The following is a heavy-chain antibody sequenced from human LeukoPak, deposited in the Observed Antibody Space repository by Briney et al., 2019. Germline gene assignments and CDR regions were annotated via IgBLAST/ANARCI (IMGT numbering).Heavy chain of an antibody. CDR2: IRSKAYGGTT. CDR1: GFTFGDYA. V-gene: IGHV3-49*04. J-gene: IGHJ4*02. D-gene: IGHD6-19*01. Sequence: PGRSLRLSCTASGFTFGDYAMSWVRQAPGKGLEWVGFIRSKAYGGTTEYATSVKGRFTISRDDSKSIAYLQMNSLKTEDTAVYYCTRVWQWLVSNCIDYWGQGTLVTVSS. CDR3: TRVWQWLVSNCIDY.